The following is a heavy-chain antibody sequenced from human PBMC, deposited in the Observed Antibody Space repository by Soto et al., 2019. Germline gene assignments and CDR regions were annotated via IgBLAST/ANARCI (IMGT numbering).Heavy chain of an antibody. CDR3: ARGSVMITFGGVYNWFDP. V-gene: IGHV6-1*01. CDR1: GDSVSSNSAA. CDR2: TYYRSKWYN. D-gene: IGHD3-16*01. J-gene: IGHJ5*02. Sequence: SQTLSLTCAISGDSVSSNSAAWNWIRQSPSRGLEWLGRTYYRSKWYNDYAVSVKSRITINPDTSKNQFSLQLNSVTPEDTAVYYCARGSVMITFGGVYNWFDPWGQGTLVTVSS.